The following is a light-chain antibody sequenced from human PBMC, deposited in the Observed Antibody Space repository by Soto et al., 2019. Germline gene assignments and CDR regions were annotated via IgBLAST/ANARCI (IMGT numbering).Light chain of an antibody. CDR1: SSNVGGNP. Sequence: QSVLTQPPSASVTPGQRVTISCSGSSSNVGGNPVNWYQHVPTTAPKLLIYTNTQWPSGVPDRFSGSKSGTSASLAISGLQSEDEADYYCASWDDSLNGPVFGTGTKVTVL. CDR3: ASWDDSLNGPV. V-gene: IGLV1-44*01. J-gene: IGLJ1*01. CDR2: TNT.